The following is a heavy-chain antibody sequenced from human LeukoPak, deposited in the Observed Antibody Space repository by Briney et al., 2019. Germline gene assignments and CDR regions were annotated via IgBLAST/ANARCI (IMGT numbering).Heavy chain of an antibody. CDR3: ARRNSRYNWFDP. Sequence: SETLSLTCTVSGDSITSYHWSWIRQPPGKGLEWIGYIYTSGSTNYNPSLKSRVTMSLDTSNNQFSLKVSSVTAADTAVYYCARRNSRYNWFDPWGLGILVTVSS. CDR2: IYTSGST. V-gene: IGHV4-4*09. J-gene: IGHJ5*02. CDR1: GDSITSYH. D-gene: IGHD6-13*01.